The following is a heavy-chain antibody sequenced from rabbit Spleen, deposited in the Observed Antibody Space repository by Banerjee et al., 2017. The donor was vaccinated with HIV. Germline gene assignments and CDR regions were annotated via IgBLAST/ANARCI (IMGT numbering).Heavy chain of an antibody. CDR1: GVSFSGSSY. Sequence: QSLEESGGDLVKPGASLTLTCIASGVSFSGSSYMCWVRQAPGKGLEWIACIDAGSSGFTYFASWAKGRFTISKTSSTTVTLQITSLTAADTATYFCARDTSSSFSSYGMDLWGPGTLVTVS. V-gene: IGHV1S40*01. CDR2: IDAGSSGFT. CDR3: ARDTSSSFSSYGMDL. J-gene: IGHJ6*01. D-gene: IGHD1-1*01.